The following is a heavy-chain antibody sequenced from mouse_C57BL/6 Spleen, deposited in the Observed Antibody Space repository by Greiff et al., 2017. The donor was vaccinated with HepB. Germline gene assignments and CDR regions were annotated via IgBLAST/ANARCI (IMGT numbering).Heavy chain of an antibody. J-gene: IGHJ4*01. Sequence: EVKLVESGGGLVQPGGSLSLSCAASGFTFTDYYMSWVRQPPGKALEWLGFIRNKANGYTTEYSASVKGRFTISRDNSQSILYLQMNALRAEDSATYYCARFDYDVDYAMDYWGQGTSVTVSS. CDR2: IRNKANGYTT. V-gene: IGHV7-3*01. CDR1: GFTFTDYY. CDR3: ARFDYDVDYAMDY. D-gene: IGHD2-4*01.